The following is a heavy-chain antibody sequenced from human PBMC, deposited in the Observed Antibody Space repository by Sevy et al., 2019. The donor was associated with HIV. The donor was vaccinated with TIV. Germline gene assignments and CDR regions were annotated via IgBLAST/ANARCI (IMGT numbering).Heavy chain of an antibody. V-gene: IGHV3-9*01. CDR1: GFTFDDYT. D-gene: IGHD1-26*01. CDR2: ISWSRGNI. J-gene: IGHJ4*02. Sequence: GGSLRLSCAASGFTFDDYTMNWVRQAPGKGLEWVSGISWSRGNIAYADSVEGRFTISRDNAKNSLYLQMNSLRVEDTALYYSVKDRSGSYSFDYWGQGTLVTVSS. CDR3: VKDRSGSYSFDY.